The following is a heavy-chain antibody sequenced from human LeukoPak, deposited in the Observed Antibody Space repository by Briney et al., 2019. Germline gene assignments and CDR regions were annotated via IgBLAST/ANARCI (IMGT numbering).Heavy chain of an antibody. J-gene: IGHJ6*02. V-gene: IGHV4-59*11. CDR3: ARNRGLTYGMDV. D-gene: IGHD3-10*01. CDR1: GGSISSHY. CDR2: LSYSGST. Sequence: SETLSLTCTVSGGSISSHYWNWIRQPPGKGLEWIGYLSYSGSTNYNPSLKSRVTISADSSKNQFSLKLCSVTAADTAVYYCARNRGLTYGMDVWGQGTTVTVSS.